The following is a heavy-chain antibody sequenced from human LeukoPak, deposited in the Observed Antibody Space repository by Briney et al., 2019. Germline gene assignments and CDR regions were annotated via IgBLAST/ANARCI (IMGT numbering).Heavy chain of an antibody. D-gene: IGHD3-10*01. Sequence: SQTLSLTCTVSGGSVSSVGDYWNWIRQPAGKGLEWIGRIYVSGSTDYNPSLESRVSMSLDTSENQFSLKLSSVTAADAAVYYCARGGYYGAFDYWGQGTLVTVAS. J-gene: IGHJ4*02. V-gene: IGHV4-61*02. CDR2: IYVSGST. CDR3: ARGGYYGAFDY. CDR1: GGSVSSVGDY.